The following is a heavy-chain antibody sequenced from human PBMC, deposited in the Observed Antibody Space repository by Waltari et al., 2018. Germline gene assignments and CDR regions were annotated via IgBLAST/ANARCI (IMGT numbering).Heavy chain of an antibody. CDR2: INPNSGGT. V-gene: IGHV1-2*06. CDR3: ARGYGSAWYAVGDC. J-gene: IGHJ4*02. D-gene: IGHD6-19*01. Sequence: QVQLLQSGAEVKEPGDSVTVSCKASGYTFSDYYIHCVRQAPGQGLEWMGRINPNSGGTNSAQKFQGRVTLTRDTSISTAYMELSRLTSDDPAVYYCARGYGSAWYAVGDCWGQGTLVTVSS. CDR1: GYTFSDYY.